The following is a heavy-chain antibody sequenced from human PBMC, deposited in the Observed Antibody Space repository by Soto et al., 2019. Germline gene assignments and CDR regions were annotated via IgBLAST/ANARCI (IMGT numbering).Heavy chain of an antibody. D-gene: IGHD5-12*01. Sequence: QVQLVQSGAEVKKPGSSVKVSCKASGGTFNNYPITWVRQAPGDGLEWMGGSIPIFGTANYAQKFQGRVTISVDESTSTAYMELSSLRSEDTAVYYCARGRGYSGDDHYYYFDMDVWGQGTKVTVSS. CDR3: ARGRGYSGDDHYYYFDMDV. J-gene: IGHJ6*02. CDR2: SIPIFGTA. CDR1: GGTFNNYP. V-gene: IGHV1-69*01.